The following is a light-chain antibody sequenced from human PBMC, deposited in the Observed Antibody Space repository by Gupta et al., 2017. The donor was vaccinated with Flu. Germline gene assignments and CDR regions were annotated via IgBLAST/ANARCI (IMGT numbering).Light chain of an antibody. V-gene: IGKV3-15*01. CDR3: QQYTNWPT. Sequence: EKVMPQSPDVLSVSPGERVTLSCRASQTVGKYLAWYQQRPGQAPRLLIYAASTRAAGIPARFSGSGPGTEYTLTISSLQSEDFAVYYCQQYTNWPTFGQGTRVEV. J-gene: IGKJ1*01. CDR1: QTVGKY. CDR2: AAS.